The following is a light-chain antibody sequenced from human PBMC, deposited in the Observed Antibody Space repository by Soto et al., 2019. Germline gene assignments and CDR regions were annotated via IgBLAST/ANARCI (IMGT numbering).Light chain of an antibody. CDR1: QGISND. Sequence: DIQMTQSPSSLSASVGDRVTITCRASQGISNDLAWYQQKPGKVPKLLIYADSTLQSGVPPRFSGSGSETDFTLTISSLQHEDVATYYCQKFDSVPNTFGGGTKVEIK. CDR2: ADS. J-gene: IGKJ4*01. V-gene: IGKV1-27*01. CDR3: QKFDSVPNT.